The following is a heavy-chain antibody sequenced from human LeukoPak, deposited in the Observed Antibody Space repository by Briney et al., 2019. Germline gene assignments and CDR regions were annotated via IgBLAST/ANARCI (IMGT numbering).Heavy chain of an antibody. CDR2: ISYDGSNK. V-gene: IGHV3-30*18. Sequence: PGRSLRLSCAASGFTFSSYGMHWVRQAPGKGLEWVAVISYDGSNKYYADSVKGRFTISRDNSKNTLYLQMNSLRAEDTAVYYCAKDGSITMVRGVRFYWYFDLWGRGTLVTVSS. CDR3: AKDGSITMVRGVRFYWYFDL. J-gene: IGHJ2*01. D-gene: IGHD3-10*01. CDR1: GFTFSSYG.